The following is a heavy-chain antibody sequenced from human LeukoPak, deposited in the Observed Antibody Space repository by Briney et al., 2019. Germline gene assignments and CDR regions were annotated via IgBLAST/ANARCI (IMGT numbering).Heavy chain of an antibody. CDR2: INISGST. J-gene: IGHJ3*02. Sequence: SETLSLTCTVPGGSISSDYWSWIRQPAGKGLEWIGRINISGSTNYNPSLKSRVTMSVDTSKNQFSLKLSSVTAADTAVYYCAREKSSWSGLDAFDIWGQGTMVTVSS. D-gene: IGHD6-13*01. V-gene: IGHV4-4*07. CDR3: AREKSSWSGLDAFDI. CDR1: GGSISSDY.